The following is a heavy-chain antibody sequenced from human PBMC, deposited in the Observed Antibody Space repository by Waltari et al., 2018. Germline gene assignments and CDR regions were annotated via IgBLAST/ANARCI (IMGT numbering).Heavy chain of an antibody. Sequence: QAQLVQSGAEVKKPGASVKVSCKASGFTFSYYTMHWVRQAPGQKLEWMGWINTGNGNTDYSQKFQGRVTITRDTSASTAHMELTSLRAEDTAVYYYARAATVTTFWFDPWGRGTLVTVSS. J-gene: IGHJ5*02. CDR3: ARAATVTTFWFDP. V-gene: IGHV1-3*04. CDR2: INTGNGNT. CDR1: GFTFSYYT. D-gene: IGHD4-17*01.